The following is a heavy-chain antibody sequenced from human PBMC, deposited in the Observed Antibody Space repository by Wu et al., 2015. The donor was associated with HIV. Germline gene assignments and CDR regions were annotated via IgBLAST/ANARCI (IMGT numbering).Heavy chain of an antibody. CDR2: ISPRFGTA. V-gene: IGHV1-69*13. J-gene: IGHJ6*03. CDR1: GGTLRDYA. CDR3: ARGDRDYYFYMDV. Sequence: VQSQVQLVQSGASVTVSCKASGGTLRDYAISWVRQAPGQGLEWMGGISPRFGTAHYAQQFQGRVTITADDSSTTVYMDLSSLRSDDTALYYCARGDRDYYFYMDVWGKGTTVIVSS.